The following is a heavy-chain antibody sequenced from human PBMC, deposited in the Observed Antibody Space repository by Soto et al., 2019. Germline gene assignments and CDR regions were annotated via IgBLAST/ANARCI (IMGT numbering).Heavy chain of an antibody. Sequence: GGSLRLSCAASGFTFDDYAMHWVRQAPGKGLEWVSGISWNSGSIGYADSVKGRFTISRDNAKNSLYLRMNSLRAEDTALYYCAKDSGPYYGSGKFDYWGQGTLVTVSS. CDR2: ISWNSGSI. J-gene: IGHJ4*02. CDR1: GFTFDDYA. CDR3: AKDSGPYYGSGKFDY. V-gene: IGHV3-9*01. D-gene: IGHD3-10*01.